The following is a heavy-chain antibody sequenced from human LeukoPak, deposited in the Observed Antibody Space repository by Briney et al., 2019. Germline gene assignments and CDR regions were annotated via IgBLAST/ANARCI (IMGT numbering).Heavy chain of an antibody. CDR1: GYTFTSYY. CDR3: ARDSGWGRGPIDY. J-gene: IGHJ4*02. D-gene: IGHD1-26*01. CDR2: INPSGGST. Sequence: ASVKVSCKASGYTFTSYYMHWVRQAPGQGLEWMGIINPSGGSTSYAQKFQGRVTMTRDTSTSTVYMELSRLRSEDTAGYYCARDSGWGRGPIDYWGQGTLVTVSS. V-gene: IGHV1-46*01.